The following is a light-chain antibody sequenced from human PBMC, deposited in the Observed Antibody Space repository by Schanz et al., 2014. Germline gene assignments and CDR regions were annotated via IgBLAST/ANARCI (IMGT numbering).Light chain of an antibody. J-gene: IGLJ2*01. CDR2: EDT. Sequence: SALTQPPSASGSPGQSVTISCTGTSSDVGGYNYVSWYQQHPGKAPKLMIYEDTKRPSGVPDRFSGSKSGNTASLTVSGLQAEDEAVYYCSSYADSNNLVFGGGTKLTVL. V-gene: IGLV2-8*01. CDR1: SSDVGGYNY. CDR3: SSYADSNNLV.